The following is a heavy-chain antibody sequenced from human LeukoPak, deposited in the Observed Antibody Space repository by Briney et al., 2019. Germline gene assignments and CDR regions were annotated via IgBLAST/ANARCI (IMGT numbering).Heavy chain of an antibody. V-gene: IGHV3-33*01. CDR1: GFTFSSYG. Sequence: GRSLRLSCAASGFTFSSYGMHWVRQAPGKGLEWVAVIWYDGSNKYYADSVKGRFTISRDNSKNTLYLQMNSRRAEDTAVYYCARAGRSSSSSLGYYYYYYMDVWGKGTTVTVSS. CDR2: IWYDGSNK. J-gene: IGHJ6*03. CDR3: ARAGRSSSSSLGYYYYYYMDV. D-gene: IGHD6-6*01.